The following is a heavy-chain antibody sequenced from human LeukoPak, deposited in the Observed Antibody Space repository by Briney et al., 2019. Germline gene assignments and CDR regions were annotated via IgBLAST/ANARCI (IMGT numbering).Heavy chain of an antibody. CDR3: ARGQIYGTGSYFFDH. D-gene: IGHD3-10*01. J-gene: IGHJ4*02. CDR2: IYTDGRT. CDR1: GFTVTSND. V-gene: IGHV3-66*01. Sequence: GGGLRLSCAASGFTVTSNDMSWVRRTPGQGRLEWVSVIYTDGRTFYTGSVTGRFTISRDNSKNTLYLQMNSLRAEDTAVYYCARGQIYGTGSYFFDHWGQGTLVTVSS.